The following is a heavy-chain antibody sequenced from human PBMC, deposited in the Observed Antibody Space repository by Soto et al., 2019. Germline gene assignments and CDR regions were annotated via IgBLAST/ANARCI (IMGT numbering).Heavy chain of an antibody. CDR1: VFTFSDYG. Sequence: VGSLRLSCASSVFTFSDYGMHCVRHSPGKRLEWVAVISYDGSNKYYADSVKGRFTISRDNSKNTLYLQMNSLRAEDTAVYYCSNDSTNFNFHPPHIWGRGRQVTVSS. D-gene: IGHD2-2*01. J-gene: IGHJ4*02. V-gene: IGHV3-30*18. CDR2: ISYDGSNK. CDR3: SNDSTNFNFHPPHI.